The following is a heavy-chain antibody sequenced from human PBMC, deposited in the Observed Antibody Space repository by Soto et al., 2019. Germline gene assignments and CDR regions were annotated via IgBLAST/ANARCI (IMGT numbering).Heavy chain of an antibody. Sequence: PSETLSLTCAVYGGSFSGYYWSWIRQPPGKGLEWIGEINHSGSTNYNPSLKSRVTISVXXXKXXXXLKLXSXIAADTAVYYCARGGIWSGYYTQYNWFDPWGQGTLVT. CDR2: INHSGST. CDR1: GGSFSGYY. V-gene: IGHV4-34*01. CDR3: ARGGIWSGYYTQYNWFDP. D-gene: IGHD3-3*01. J-gene: IGHJ5*02.